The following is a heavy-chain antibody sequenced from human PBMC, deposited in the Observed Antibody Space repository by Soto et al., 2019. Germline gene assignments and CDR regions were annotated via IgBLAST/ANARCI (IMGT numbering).Heavy chain of an antibody. V-gene: IGHV1-69*13. CDR3: ARLGGYSDYYYYGMDV. J-gene: IGHJ6*02. CDR2: IVPIFGTA. CDR1: GGTFSSYA. Sequence: SVKVSCKASGGTFSSYAISWVRQAPGQGLEWMGGIVPIFGTANYAQKFQGRVTITADESTSTAYMELSSLRSEDTAVYYCARLGGYSDYYYYGMDVWGQGTTVTVSS. D-gene: IGHD3-22*01.